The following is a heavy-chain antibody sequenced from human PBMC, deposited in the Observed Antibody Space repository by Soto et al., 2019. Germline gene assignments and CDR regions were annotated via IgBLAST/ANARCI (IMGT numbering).Heavy chain of an antibody. D-gene: IGHD1-26*01. J-gene: IGHJ6*02. V-gene: IGHV4-59*01. CDR1: VGSIISYY. CDR3: ARAVSYGGYYYYGMDV. CDR2: IYYSGST. Sequence: PSETLSLTCTFSVGSIISYYWSWIRQPPGKGLEWIGYIYYSGSTNYNPSLKSRVTISVDTSKNQFSLKLSSVTAADTAVYYCARAVSYGGYYYYGMDVWGQGTTVTVSS.